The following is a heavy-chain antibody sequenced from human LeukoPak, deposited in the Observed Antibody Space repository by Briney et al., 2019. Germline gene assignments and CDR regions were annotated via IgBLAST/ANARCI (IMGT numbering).Heavy chain of an antibody. D-gene: IGHD6-19*01. CDR2: ISGSGGAT. CDR1: GFTFGSYA. J-gene: IGHJ4*02. CDR3: AKATGVFSSGPKLPFDY. V-gene: IGHV3-23*01. Sequence: GGSLRLSCAASGFTFGSYAMSWVRHAPGKGLEWASAISGSGGATYSADSVKGRFTVSRDNSKNTLYLQMNNLRAEDTAVYYCAKATGVFSSGPKLPFDYWGQGTLVTVSS.